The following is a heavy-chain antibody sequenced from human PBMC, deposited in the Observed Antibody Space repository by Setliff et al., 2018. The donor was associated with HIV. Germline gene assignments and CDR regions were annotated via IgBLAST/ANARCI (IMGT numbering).Heavy chain of an antibody. J-gene: IGHJ4*02. CDR3: ARPLTGRSSGY. D-gene: IGHD1-20*01. Sequence: GGSLRLSCAGSGFTFSSYAMSWVRQAPGKGLEWVSIASPSGGTTYYADSVKGRFTISRDNSKSTLYLQMNSLRAEDTAVYYCARPLTGRSSGYWGQGTLVTVSS. V-gene: IGHV3-23*01. CDR1: GFTFSSYA. CDR2: ASPSGGTT.